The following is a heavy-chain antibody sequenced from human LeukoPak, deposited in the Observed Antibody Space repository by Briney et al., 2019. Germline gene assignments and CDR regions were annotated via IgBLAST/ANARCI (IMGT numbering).Heavy chain of an antibody. J-gene: IGHJ4*02. CDR3: AKNLGRVTTDYDY. CDR1: GFTFSSFA. Sequence: GGSLRLSRAASGFTFSSFAMTWVRQAPGKGLEWVSAISGSGGSTYYADSVKGRFTISRDTKNTLYLQMNSLRAEDTAVYYCAKNLGRVTTDYDYWGQGTLVTVSS. D-gene: IGHD4-17*01. V-gene: IGHV3-23*01. CDR2: ISGSGGST.